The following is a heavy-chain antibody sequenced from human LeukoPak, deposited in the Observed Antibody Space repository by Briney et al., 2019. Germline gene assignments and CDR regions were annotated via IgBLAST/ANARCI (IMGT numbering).Heavy chain of an antibody. CDR2: ISSSSSYT. V-gene: IGHV3-11*03. CDR1: GFTFSDYY. CDR3: ARFAGSGSYVDY. Sequence: GGSLRLSCAASGFTFSDYYMRWIRQAPGKGLEWVSYISSSSSYTNYADSVKGRFTISRDNAKNSLYLQMNSLRDEDTAVYYCARFAGSGSYVDYWGQGTLVTVSS. J-gene: IGHJ4*02. D-gene: IGHD3-10*01.